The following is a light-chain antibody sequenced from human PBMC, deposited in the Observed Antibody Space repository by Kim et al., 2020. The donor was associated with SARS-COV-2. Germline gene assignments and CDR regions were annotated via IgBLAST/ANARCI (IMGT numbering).Light chain of an antibody. V-gene: IGLV2-14*03. CDR2: DVT. CDR1: SSDIGAFNY. CDR3: YSYTTSSTLV. Sequence: GQSITISGTGTSSDIGAFNYVSWFQQHPGKAPKLMIYDVTNRPSGVSNRFSGSKSGNTASLTISGLQAEDEADYYCYSYTTSSTLVFGGGTQLTVL. J-gene: IGLJ3*02.